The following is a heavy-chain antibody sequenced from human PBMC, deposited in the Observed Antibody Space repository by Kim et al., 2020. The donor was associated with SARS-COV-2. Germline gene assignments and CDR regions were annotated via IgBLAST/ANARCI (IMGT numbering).Heavy chain of an antibody. Sequence: GGSLRLSCAASGFTFSWYGMHWVRQAPGKGLEWVAVISYDGSNKYYADSVKGRFTISRDNSKNTLCLQMNSLRAEDTAVYYCAKDLRLQVMGHYGMDVWGQGTTVTVSS. CDR3: AKDLRLQVMGHYGMDV. CDR1: GFTFSWYG. V-gene: IGHV3-30*18. CDR2: ISYDGSNK. D-gene: IGHD6-25*01. J-gene: IGHJ6*02.